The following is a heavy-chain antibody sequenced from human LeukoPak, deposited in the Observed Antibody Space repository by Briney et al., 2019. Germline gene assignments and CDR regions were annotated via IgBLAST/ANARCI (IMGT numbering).Heavy chain of an antibody. V-gene: IGHV3-23*01. CDR1: GFTFSSCA. Sequence: GGSLRLSCAASGFTFSSCAMSWVRPAPGKGLEWVSGISGSGDNTYYADSVKGRFTISRDNSKNTLYVQVNSLGTEDTAAYYCAKGSYYDSSGSFYFDYWGQGTLVTVSS. J-gene: IGHJ4*02. D-gene: IGHD3-22*01. CDR2: ISGSGDNT. CDR3: AKGSYYDSSGSFYFDY.